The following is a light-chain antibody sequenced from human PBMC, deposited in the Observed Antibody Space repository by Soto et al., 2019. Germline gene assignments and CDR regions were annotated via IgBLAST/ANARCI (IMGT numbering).Light chain of an antibody. J-gene: IGKJ1*01. CDR1: QTISSW. Sequence: DIPITQSPSTLSGSVGDRVTITCRASQTISSWLAWYQQKPGKAPKLLIYKASSLESGVPSRFSGSGSGTEFTLTISSLQPDDFATYYCQQYNSYPWTFGQGTKVDIK. CDR2: KAS. V-gene: IGKV1-5*03. CDR3: QQYNSYPWT.